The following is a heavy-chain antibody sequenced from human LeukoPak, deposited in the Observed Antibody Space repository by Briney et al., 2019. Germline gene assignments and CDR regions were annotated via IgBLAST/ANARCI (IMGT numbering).Heavy chain of an antibody. CDR2: IYYSGST. D-gene: IGHD3-22*01. J-gene: IGHJ4*02. CDR3: SWGRYDTSGYPDDY. Sequence: SETLSLTCTVSGGSITSYYWGWFRQPPGKGLEWIGYIYYSGSTNYNPSLKSRVTISVDTSKNQFSLKLSSVTAADTAVYYCSWGRYDTSGYPDDYWGQGTLVTVSS. V-gene: IGHV4-59*08. CDR1: GGSITSYY.